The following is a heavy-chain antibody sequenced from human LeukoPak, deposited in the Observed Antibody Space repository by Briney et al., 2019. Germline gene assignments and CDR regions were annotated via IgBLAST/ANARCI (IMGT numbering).Heavy chain of an antibody. Sequence: GASVKVSCKASGYTFTGYYMHWVRQAPGQGLEWMGWINPNSGGTNYAQKFQGRVTMTRDTSISTAYMELSRLRSDDTAVYYCARRITMVRGVLDWFDPWGQGTLVTVSS. V-gene: IGHV1-2*02. D-gene: IGHD3-10*01. CDR3: ARRITMVRGVLDWFDP. CDR2: INPNSGGT. CDR1: GYTFTGYY. J-gene: IGHJ5*02.